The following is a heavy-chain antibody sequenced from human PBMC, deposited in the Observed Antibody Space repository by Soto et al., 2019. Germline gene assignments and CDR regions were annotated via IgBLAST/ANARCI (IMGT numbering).Heavy chain of an antibody. V-gene: IGHV1-69*12. CDR1: GGTFSSYA. Sequence: QVQLVQSGAEVKKPGSSVKVSCKASGGTFSSYAISWVRQAPGQGLEWMGGIIPIFGTANYAQKFQGRVTIPADESTSTAYMELGSLRSEDTAVYYCARSDYYDSSGNWYFDLWGRGTLVTVSS. J-gene: IGHJ2*01. CDR2: IIPIFGTA. D-gene: IGHD3-22*01. CDR3: ARSDYYDSSGNWYFDL.